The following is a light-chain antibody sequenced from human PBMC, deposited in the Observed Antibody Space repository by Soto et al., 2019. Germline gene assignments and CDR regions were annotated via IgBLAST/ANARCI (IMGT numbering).Light chain of an antibody. CDR1: SSDVGGYTY. V-gene: IGLV2-11*01. J-gene: IGLJ3*02. Sequence: QSALTQPRSVSGSPGQSVTISCTGTSSDVGGYTYVSWYQQHPGKAPKLMIYDVSKRPSGVPDRFSGSKSGNTASLTISGLPAEDEADYCCCSYAGSQRVFGGGTQLTVL. CDR3: CSYAGSQRV. CDR2: DVS.